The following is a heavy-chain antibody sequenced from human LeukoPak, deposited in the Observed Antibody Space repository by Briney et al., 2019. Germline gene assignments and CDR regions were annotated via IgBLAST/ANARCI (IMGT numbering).Heavy chain of an antibody. CDR2: IYYSGST. D-gene: IGHD1-26*01. CDR1: GGSISSSSYY. CDR3: ATDLFYSGSYYAFDY. V-gene: IGHV4-39*07. J-gene: IGHJ4*02. Sequence: SETLSLTCTVSGGSISSSSYYWGWIRQPPGKGLEWIGSIYYSGSTYYNPSLKSRVTISVDTSMNQFSLNLTSLTAADTAVYYCATDLFYSGSYYAFDYWGQGTLVTVSS.